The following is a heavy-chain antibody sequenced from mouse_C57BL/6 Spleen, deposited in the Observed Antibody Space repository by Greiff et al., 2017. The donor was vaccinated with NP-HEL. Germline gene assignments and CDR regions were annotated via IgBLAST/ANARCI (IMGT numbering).Heavy chain of an antibody. D-gene: IGHD2-5*01. Sequence: VKLVESGPELVKPGASVKISCKASGYAFSSSWMNWVKQRPGTGLEWIGRIYPGDGDTNYNGKFKGKATLTADKSSSTAYMQLSSLTSEDSAVYFCARTGAYYSNSFDYWGQGTTLTVSS. J-gene: IGHJ2*01. CDR3: ARTGAYYSNSFDY. CDR2: IYPGDGDT. V-gene: IGHV1-82*01. CDR1: GYAFSSSW.